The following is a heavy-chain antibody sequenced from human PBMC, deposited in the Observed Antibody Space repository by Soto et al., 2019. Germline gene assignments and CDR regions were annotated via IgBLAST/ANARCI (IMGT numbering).Heavy chain of an antibody. Sequence: GASVKVSCKASGYTFTGYYMHWVRQAPGQGLEWMGWINPNSGGTNYAQKFQGWVTMTRDTSISTAYMELSRLRSDDTAVYYCARDRGYYYDSSGILDYWGQGTLVTVSS. CDR2: INPNSGGT. CDR3: ARDRGYYYDSSGILDY. J-gene: IGHJ4*02. CDR1: GYTFTGYY. D-gene: IGHD3-22*01. V-gene: IGHV1-2*04.